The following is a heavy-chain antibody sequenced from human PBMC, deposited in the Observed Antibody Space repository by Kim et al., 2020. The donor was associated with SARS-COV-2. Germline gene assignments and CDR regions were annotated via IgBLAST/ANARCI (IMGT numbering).Heavy chain of an antibody. Sequence: SETLSLTCTVSGGSISSSSYYWGWIRQPPGKRLEWIGSIYYSGTTYYNPSLKSRVTISVDTSKNQFSLRLSSVTAADTAVYYCARGSYSGGWPDIDYWGQGALVTVSS. CDR3: ARGSYSGGWPDIDY. J-gene: IGHJ4*02. CDR2: IYYSGTT. CDR1: GGSISSSSYY. V-gene: IGHV4-39*01. D-gene: IGHD6-19*01.